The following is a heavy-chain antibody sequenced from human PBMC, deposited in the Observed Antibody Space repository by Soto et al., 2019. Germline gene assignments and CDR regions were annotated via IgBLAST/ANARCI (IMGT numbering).Heavy chain of an antibody. Sequence: QVQLVESGGGVVQPGRSLRLSCAASGFTFSDYYMSWIRQAPGKGLEWVSYISSSGGTIKYADSVKGRFTISRDNAKNSVFLQMNSLRAEDTAVYYCARDGGYGGKPYFDYWGQGTLVTVSS. CDR1: GFTFSDYY. CDR3: ARDGGYGGKPYFDY. D-gene: IGHD4-17*01. J-gene: IGHJ4*02. CDR2: ISSSGGTI. V-gene: IGHV3-11*01.